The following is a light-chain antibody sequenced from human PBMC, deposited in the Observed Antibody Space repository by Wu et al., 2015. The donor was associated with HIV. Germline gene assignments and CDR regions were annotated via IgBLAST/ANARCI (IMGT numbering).Light chain of an antibody. Sequence: DIEMTQSPSSVSVSVGDTVIITCRASQGISSWLAWYQQKPGEAPQLLIYSTSSLRSGVSSRFRGRGAGTSFSLTISGLQPEDFATYYCQQTHSFPRTFGAGTKIEIK. J-gene: IGKJ4*01. CDR1: QGISSW. CDR2: STS. V-gene: IGKV1-12*01. CDR3: QQTHSFPRT.